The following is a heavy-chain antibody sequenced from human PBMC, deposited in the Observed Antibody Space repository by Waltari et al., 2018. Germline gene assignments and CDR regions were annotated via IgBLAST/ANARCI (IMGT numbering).Heavy chain of an antibody. CDR2: VLPSDEDA. CDR1: GSDFDTYW. V-gene: IGHV5-51*06. D-gene: IGHD2-2*01. J-gene: IGHJ5*02. CDR3: ARLVVPQLPAAKDRGGSFCDL. Sequence: EERLMQSGPQVRRPGEALQISCRGSGSDFDTYWIAWVRQKPGEGLEWMGSVLPSDEDAIYTPSFQGQVTISADTSVTSAFLQWNGLRDTYTATYYCARLVVPQLPAAKDRGGSFCDLWGQGTLVTVSS.